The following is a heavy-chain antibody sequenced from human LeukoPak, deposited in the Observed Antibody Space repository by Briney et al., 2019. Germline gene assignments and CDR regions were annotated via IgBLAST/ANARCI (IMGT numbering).Heavy chain of an antibody. CDR3: AKAGTRDGYNPGEN. CDR1: GFTFDEYA. J-gene: IGHJ4*02. CDR2: IGWNSGSI. D-gene: IGHD5-24*01. Sequence: GRSLRLSCAASGFTFDEYAMHWVRQAPGKGLEWVSGIGWNSGSIGYADSVKGRFTISRDNAKKSLYLQMNSLGAEDTALYYCAKAGTRDGYNPGENWGQGTLVTVSS. V-gene: IGHV3-9*01.